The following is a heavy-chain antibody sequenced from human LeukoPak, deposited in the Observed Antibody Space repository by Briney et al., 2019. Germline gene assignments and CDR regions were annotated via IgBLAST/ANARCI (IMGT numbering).Heavy chain of an antibody. V-gene: IGHV3-48*03. CDR2: ISSSGSTI. J-gene: IGHJ6*02. D-gene: IGHD3-9*01. Sequence: QPGGSLRLSCAASGFTFSSYEMNWVRQAPGKGLEWVSYISSSGSTIYYADSVKGRFTISRDNAKNSLYLQMNSLRAEDTAVYYCAREGYDILTCPNYYYYYGMDVCGQGTTVTVSS. CDR1: GFTFSSYE. CDR3: AREGYDILTCPNYYYYYGMDV.